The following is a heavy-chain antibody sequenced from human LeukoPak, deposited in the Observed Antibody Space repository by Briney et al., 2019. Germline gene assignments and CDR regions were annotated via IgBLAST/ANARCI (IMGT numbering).Heavy chain of an antibody. D-gene: IGHD6-25*01. CDR2: ISYAPGYI. CDR1: GFTFSDYS. Sequence: GGSLRLSCAASGFTFSDYSMSWVRQAPGKGLEWVASISYAPGYIFYADSVKGRFTISRDNAKDSLFLQMNNLRAEDTAVYYCSPAADTPDYYYMDVWGKGTTVTVSS. J-gene: IGHJ6*03. V-gene: IGHV3-21*01. CDR3: SPAADTPDYYYMDV.